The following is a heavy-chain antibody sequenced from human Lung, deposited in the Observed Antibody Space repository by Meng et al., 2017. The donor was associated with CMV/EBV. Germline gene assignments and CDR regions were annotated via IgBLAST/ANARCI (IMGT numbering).Heavy chain of an antibody. CDR3: ARDGGGTTNLGVVIIGNFDY. Sequence: YGLIWARQAPGQGLEWMGWIAAYNGKAHYAEKFQGRVAMITDTSTRTAYMELRSLRSDDTAVYYCARDGGGTTNLGVVIIGNFDYWGQGTLVTVSS. V-gene: IGHV1-18*01. J-gene: IGHJ4*01. D-gene: IGHD3-3*01. CDR2: IAAYNGKA. CDR1: YG.